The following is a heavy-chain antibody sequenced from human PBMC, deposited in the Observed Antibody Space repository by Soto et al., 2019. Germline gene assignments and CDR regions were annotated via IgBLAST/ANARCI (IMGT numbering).Heavy chain of an antibody. CDR2: FYKSVTT. J-gene: IGHJ4*02. V-gene: IGHV4-39*01. CDR3: ARHYYDSSGYWGY. CDR1: GDSIRGSPHH. Sequence: QVQLQESGPGLVKPSETLSLTCSVSGDSIRGSPHHWGWIRQPPGKGLEWIGSFYKSVTTYYNPSLKSRVTVSADTSKNQFSLKLSSLTAADTAVYYCARHYYDSSGYWGYWGRGTLVSVSS. D-gene: IGHD3-22*01.